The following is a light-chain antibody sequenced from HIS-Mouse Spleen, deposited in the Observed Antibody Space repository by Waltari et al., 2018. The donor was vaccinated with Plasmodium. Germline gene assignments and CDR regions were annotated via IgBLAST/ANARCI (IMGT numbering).Light chain of an antibody. Sequence: QSALTQPASVSGSPGPSITISCTGTSSDVGSYNLVSWYQQHPGKAPKLMIYEGSKRPSGVSKRCSGSKSGNTASLTISGLQAEDEADYYCCSYAGSSTYVFGTGTKVTVL. J-gene: IGLJ1*01. CDR1: SSDVGSYNL. CDR2: EGS. CDR3: CSYAGSSTYV. V-gene: IGLV2-23*01.